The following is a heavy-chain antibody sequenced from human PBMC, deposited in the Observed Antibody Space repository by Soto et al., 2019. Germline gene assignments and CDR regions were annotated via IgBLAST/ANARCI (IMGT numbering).Heavy chain of an antibody. CDR2: ISAYNGNT. CDR1: GYSFTTYG. J-gene: IGHJ6*02. Sequence: QVQLVQSGGEVKKPGASVKVSCKTSGYSFTTYGISWVRQAPGQGLEWMGWISAYNGNTNYAQKLQGRVTMTTDTSPSTAYMERRSLRSDDTAVYYCARDGPAPYYYYGMDVWGQGSTVTVSS. V-gene: IGHV1-18*01. CDR3: ARDGPAPYYYYGMDV.